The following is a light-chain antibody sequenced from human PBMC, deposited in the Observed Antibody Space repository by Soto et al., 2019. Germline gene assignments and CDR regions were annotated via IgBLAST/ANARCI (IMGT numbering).Light chain of an antibody. Sequence: IVLTQSPATLSLSPWERATLSCRASQIVSSYLAWYQQKPGQAPRLLIYDASNRATGIPARFSGSGSGTDFTLTISSREPEDFAVYYCQQRSNWPRLTFGGGTKVEIK. V-gene: IGKV3-11*01. J-gene: IGKJ4*01. CDR3: QQRSNWPRLT. CDR1: QIVSSY. CDR2: DAS.